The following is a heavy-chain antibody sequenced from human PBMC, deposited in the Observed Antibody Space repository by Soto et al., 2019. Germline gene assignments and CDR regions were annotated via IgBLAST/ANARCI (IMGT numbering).Heavy chain of an antibody. CDR3: ARVDYDTVTTAGNWFDP. Sequence: QVQLVQSGAEVKKPGASVKVSCKASGYTFTSYGISWVRQAPGQGLEWMGWISAYNGNTNYAQKLQGRVTMTTDTSTSTVYMELRSLRSDDPAVYYCARVDYDTVTTAGNWFDPWGKGTLVTVSS. CDR1: GYTFTSYG. J-gene: IGHJ5*02. D-gene: IGHD4-17*01. V-gene: IGHV1-18*01. CDR2: ISAYNGNT.